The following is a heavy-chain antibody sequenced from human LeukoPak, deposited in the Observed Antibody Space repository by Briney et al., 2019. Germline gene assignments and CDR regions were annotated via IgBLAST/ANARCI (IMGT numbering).Heavy chain of an antibody. J-gene: IGHJ4*02. CDR1: GGSISSSSYY. CDR2: IYYSGST. CDR3: ARVVTGRLDY. V-gene: IGHV4-61*01. Sequence: PSETLSLTCTVSGGSISSSSYYWSWIRQPPGKGLECIGDIYYSGSTNYNPSLKSRVTISVDTSKNQFSLKLSSVTAADTAVYYCARVVTGRLDYWGQGTLVTVSS. D-gene: IGHD7-27*01.